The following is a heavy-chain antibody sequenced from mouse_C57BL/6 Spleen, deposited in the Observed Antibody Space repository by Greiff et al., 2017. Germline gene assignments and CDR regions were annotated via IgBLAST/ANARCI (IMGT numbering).Heavy chain of an antibody. CDR2: ISDGGSYT. J-gene: IGHJ4*01. D-gene: IGHD3-2*02. V-gene: IGHV5-4*01. CDR1: GFTFSSYA. CDR3: AREVDSSGYHYAMDY. Sequence: DVKLVESGGGLVKPGGSLKLSCAASGFTFSSYAMSWVRQTPEKRLEWVATISDGGSYTYYPDNVKGRFTISRDNAKNNLYLQMSHLTSEDTAMYYCAREVDSSGYHYAMDYWGQGTSVTVSS.